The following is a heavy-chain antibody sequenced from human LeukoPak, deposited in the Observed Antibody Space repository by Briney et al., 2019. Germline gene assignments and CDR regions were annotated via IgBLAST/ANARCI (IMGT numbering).Heavy chain of an antibody. D-gene: IGHD6-6*01. CDR1: GGSISSGDYY. CDR3: ARVLRVYSSSSGYYYYYMDV. V-gene: IGHV4-30-4*08. J-gene: IGHJ6*03. CDR2: IYYSGST. Sequence: SETLSLTCTVSGGSISSGDYYWSWIRQPPGKGLEWIGYIYYSGSTYYNPSLKSRVTISVDTSKNQFSLKLSSVTAADTAVYYCARVLRVYSSSSGYYYYYMDVWGKGTTVTVSS.